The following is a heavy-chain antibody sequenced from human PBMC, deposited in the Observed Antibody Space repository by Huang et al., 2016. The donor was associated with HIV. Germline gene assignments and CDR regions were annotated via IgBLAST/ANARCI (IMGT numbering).Heavy chain of an antibody. CDR2: IDYSGST. D-gene: IGHD3-3*01. Sequence: QVQLQESGPGLVKPSETLSLTCTVSGVSISTHYWRWIRQPPGTGREWIGSIDYSGSTNYSPSLKSRVTILLDTSKNQFSLRVNSVTAADTAMYYCARDHHDFWRGYRRMYFFDHWGQGTLVTVSS. J-gene: IGHJ4*02. CDR3: ARDHHDFWRGYRRMYFFDH. CDR1: GVSISTHY. V-gene: IGHV4-59*11.